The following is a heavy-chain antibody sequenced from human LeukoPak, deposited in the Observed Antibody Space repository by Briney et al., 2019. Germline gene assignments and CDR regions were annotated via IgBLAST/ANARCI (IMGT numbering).Heavy chain of an antibody. Sequence: SETLSLTCAVYGGSFSGYYWSWIRQPPGKGLEWIGEINHSGSTNYNPSLKSRVTISVDTSKNQFSLKLSSVTAADTAVYYCARGGGNYYDSSGYYPDFDYWGQGTLVTVSS. CDR3: ARGGGNYYDSSGYYPDFDY. J-gene: IGHJ4*02. CDR1: GGSFSGYY. V-gene: IGHV4-34*01. D-gene: IGHD3-22*01. CDR2: INHSGST.